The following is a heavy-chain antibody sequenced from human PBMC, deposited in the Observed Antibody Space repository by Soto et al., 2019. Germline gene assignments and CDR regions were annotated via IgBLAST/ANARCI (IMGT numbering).Heavy chain of an antibody. CDR2: ISAYNGNT. CDR3: ARDSPEVRFLEWLSQSADYYYGMDV. Sequence: ASVKVSCKASGYTFTSYGISWVRQAPGQGLELMGWISAYNGNTNYAQKLQGRVTMITDTSTSTAYMELRSLRSDDTAVYYCARDSPEVRFLEWLSQSADYYYGMDVWGQGTTVTVYS. J-gene: IGHJ6*02. CDR1: GYTFTSYG. V-gene: IGHV1-18*01. D-gene: IGHD3-3*01.